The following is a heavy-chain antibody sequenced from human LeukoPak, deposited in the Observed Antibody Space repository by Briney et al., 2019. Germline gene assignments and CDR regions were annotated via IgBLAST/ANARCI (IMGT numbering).Heavy chain of an antibody. J-gene: IGHJ4*02. D-gene: IGHD1-26*01. V-gene: IGHV1-69*13. CDR2: IIPIFGTA. CDR3: ARGSGSYYETFDY. CDR1: GYTFTSYG. Sequence: ASVTVSFKASGYTFTSYGISWVRQAPGQGLEWMGGIIPIFGTANYAQKFQGRVTITADESTSTAYMELSSLRSEDTAVYYCARGSGSYYETFDYWGQGTLVTVSS.